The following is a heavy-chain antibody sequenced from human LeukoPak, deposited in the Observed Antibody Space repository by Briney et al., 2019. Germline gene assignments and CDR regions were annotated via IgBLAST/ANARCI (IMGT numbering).Heavy chain of an antibody. D-gene: IGHD2-2*01. V-gene: IGHV4-4*09. CDR3: ARLSSSSIVVVPAAKPRRYNWFDP. Sequence: SETLSLTCTVSGGSISSYYWSWIRQPPGKGLEWIGYIYTSGSTNYNPSLKSRVTISVDTSKNQFSLKLSSVTAADTAVYYCARLSSSSIVVVPAAKPRRYNWFDPWGQGTLVTVSS. CDR2: IYTSGST. J-gene: IGHJ5*02. CDR1: GGSISSYY.